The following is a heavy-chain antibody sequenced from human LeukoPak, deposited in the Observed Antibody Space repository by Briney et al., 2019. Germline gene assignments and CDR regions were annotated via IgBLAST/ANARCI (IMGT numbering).Heavy chain of an antibody. V-gene: IGHV4-38-2*01. CDR2: MFHSGDT. CDR1: GYSIRSGSY. CDR3: AKVGAYGDYARHDY. J-gene: IGHJ4*02. Sequence: SETLSLACDVSGYSIRSGSYWGWIRQPPGKGLEWIGCMFHSGDTYHNPSLKSRVTISADTSKNQFSLKLTSVTAADTAVYYCAKVGAYGDYARHDYWGQGTLVTVSS. D-gene: IGHD4-17*01.